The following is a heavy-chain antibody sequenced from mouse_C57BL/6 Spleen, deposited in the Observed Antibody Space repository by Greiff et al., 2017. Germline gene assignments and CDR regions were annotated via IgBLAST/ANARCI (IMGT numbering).Heavy chain of an antibody. Sequence: QVQLQQPGAELVMPGASVKLSCKASGYTFTSYWMHWVKQRPGQGLEWIGEIDPSDSYTNYNQKFKGKSTLTVDKSSSTAYMQLSSLTSEDSAVYYCARSGGSSYGATYWYFDVWGTGTTVTVSS. V-gene: IGHV1-69*01. CDR2: IDPSDSYT. CDR1: GYTFTSYW. J-gene: IGHJ1*03. CDR3: ARSGGSSYGATYWYFDV. D-gene: IGHD1-1*01.